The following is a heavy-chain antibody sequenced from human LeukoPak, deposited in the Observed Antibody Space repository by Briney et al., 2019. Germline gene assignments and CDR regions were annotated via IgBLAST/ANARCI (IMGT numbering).Heavy chain of an antibody. Sequence: SETLSLTCTVSGGSISSSSYYWGWIRQPPGKGLEWIGYIYYSGSTYYNPSLKSRVTISVDTSKNQFSLKLSSVTAADTAVYYCAREGDYGAFDIWGQGTMVTVSS. CDR1: GGSISSSSYY. CDR2: IYYSGST. J-gene: IGHJ3*02. CDR3: AREGDYGAFDI. D-gene: IGHD4-17*01. V-gene: IGHV4-30-4*08.